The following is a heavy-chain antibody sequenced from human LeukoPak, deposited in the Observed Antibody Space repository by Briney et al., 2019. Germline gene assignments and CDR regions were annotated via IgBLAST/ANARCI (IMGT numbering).Heavy chain of an antibody. CDR1: GFTFSSYA. Sequence: PGGSLRLSCAASGFTFSSYAMSWVRQAPGKGLEWVSAISGSGGSTYYADSVKGRFTISRDNAKNSLYLQMNSLRAEDTAVYYCARDGVWARVWGKGTTVTVSS. CDR2: ISGSGGST. V-gene: IGHV3-23*01. CDR3: ARDGVWARV. D-gene: IGHD3-16*01. J-gene: IGHJ6*04.